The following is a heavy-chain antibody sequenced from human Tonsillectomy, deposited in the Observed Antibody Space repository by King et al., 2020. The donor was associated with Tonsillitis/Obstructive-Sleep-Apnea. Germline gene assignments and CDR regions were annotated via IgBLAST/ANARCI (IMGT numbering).Heavy chain of an antibody. CDR3: AKDSGGSYYSGADY. D-gene: IGHD1-26*01. J-gene: IGHJ4*02. Sequence: VQLVESGGGVVQPGRSLRLSCAASGFTLSSYGMHWVRQAPGKGLEWVAVISYDGSNKYYADSVKGRFTISRDNSKNTLYLQMNSLRAEETAVYYCAKDSGGSYYSGADYWGQGTLVTVSS. V-gene: IGHV3-30*18. CDR2: ISYDGSNK. CDR1: GFTLSSYG.